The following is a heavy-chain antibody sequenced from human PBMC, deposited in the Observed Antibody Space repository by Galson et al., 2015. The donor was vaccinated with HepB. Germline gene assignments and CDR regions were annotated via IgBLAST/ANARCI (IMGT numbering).Heavy chain of an antibody. V-gene: IGHV3-9*01. J-gene: IGHJ4*02. CDR3: ARAEYGSGSYIDY. CDR1: GFTFDDYA. D-gene: IGHD3-10*01. Sequence: SLRLSCAASGFTFDDYAMQWVRQAPGKGLEWVSGISWNSNAIGYADSVKGRFTISRDNAKNSLYLQIRDLRVEDTAFYYCARAEYGSGSYIDYWGQGTLVTVSS. CDR2: ISWNSNAI.